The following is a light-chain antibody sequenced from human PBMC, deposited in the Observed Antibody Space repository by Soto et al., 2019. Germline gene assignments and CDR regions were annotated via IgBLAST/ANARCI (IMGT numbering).Light chain of an antibody. V-gene: IGKV1-27*01. CDR2: AAS. Sequence: DIPMTQSPSSLSASVGDRVTITCRASQGISNSLAWYQQKPGKVPKLLIYAASTLQSGVPSRFSGSGSGTDFTLTINSLQPEDVATYYCQNYNSDPKTFGQGTKVEIK. J-gene: IGKJ1*01. CDR3: QNYNSDPKT. CDR1: QGISNS.